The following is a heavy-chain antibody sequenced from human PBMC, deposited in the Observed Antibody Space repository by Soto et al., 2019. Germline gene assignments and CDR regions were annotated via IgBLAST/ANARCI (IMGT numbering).Heavy chain of an antibody. CDR1: GFIVSSNQ. CDR3: VRGPSDHKLRLVEWPYGDY. V-gene: IGHV3-53*01. J-gene: IGHJ4*02. D-gene: IGHD3-3*01. Sequence: GVSLRLSCVASGFIVSSNQMSWGRQAPGKGLEWVSVIYSGHTTYYADSVEGRFTISRDDSKNTLYLQMNSLRVEDTTVYYCVRGPSDHKLRLVEWPYGDYWGQGALVTVSS. CDR2: IYSGHTT.